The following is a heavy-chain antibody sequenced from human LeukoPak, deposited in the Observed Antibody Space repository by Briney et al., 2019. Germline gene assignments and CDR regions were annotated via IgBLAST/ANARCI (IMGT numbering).Heavy chain of an antibody. CDR1: GFTFSIHY. CDR2: IYSGGTT. Sequence: GGSLRLSCAVSGFTFSIHYMSWVRQAPGKGLEWVSVIYSGGTTYYADSVKGRFTISRDNSKNTLFLQVNNLRGEDTAVYYCAKGSIWFEEKKSFYYGMDVWRQGTTVTVSS. CDR3: AKGSIWFEEKKSFYYGMDV. D-gene: IGHD3-10*01. V-gene: IGHV3-53*01. J-gene: IGHJ6*02.